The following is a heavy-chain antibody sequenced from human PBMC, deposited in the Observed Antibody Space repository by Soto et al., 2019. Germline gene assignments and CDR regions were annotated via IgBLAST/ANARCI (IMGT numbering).Heavy chain of an antibody. CDR3: AHSPDFSSSYCYSYSTDV. CDR2: IYWDDDE. D-gene: IGHD6-6*01. V-gene: IGHV2-5*02. Sequence: SVPTLVNPTHTLTLTCTFSGFSLSTSGVGVGWIRQPPGKALEWLALIYWDDDERYSPSLKSRLTITKDTSKNQVVLTVTNMDPVDTATYYCAHSPDFSSSYCYSYSTDVWGKGTTGSGSS. J-gene: IGHJ6*03. CDR1: GFSLSTSGVG.